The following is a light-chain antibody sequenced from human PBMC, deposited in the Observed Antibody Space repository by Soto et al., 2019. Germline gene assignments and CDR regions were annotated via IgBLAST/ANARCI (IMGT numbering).Light chain of an antibody. Sequence: DNVMTQSPDSLAVSLGARATINCKSSQSVLYSSNNKNYLAWYQQKPGQPPKLLIYWASTRESGVPDRFSGSGSGTDFALAISSLQAEDVAVYYCQQYYSTPLTFGPGTKVDIK. CDR2: WAS. CDR3: QQYYSTPLT. V-gene: IGKV4-1*01. CDR1: QSVLYSSNNKNY. J-gene: IGKJ3*01.